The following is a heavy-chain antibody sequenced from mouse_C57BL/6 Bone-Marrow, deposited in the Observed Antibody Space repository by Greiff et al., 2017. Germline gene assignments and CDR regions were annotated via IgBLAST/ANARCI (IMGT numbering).Heavy chain of an antibody. Sequence: EVQLVESGGGLVQPGGSLKLSCAASGFTFSDYGMAWVRQAPRKGPEWVAFISNLAYSIYYADTVTGRFAISRENAKNTLYLEMSSLRSEDTAMYYCARQGESGIGYFDVWGTGTTVTVSS. CDR2: ISNLAYSI. CDR3: ARQGESGIGYFDV. J-gene: IGHJ1*03. V-gene: IGHV5-15*01. CDR1: GFTFSDYG. D-gene: IGHD4-1*01.